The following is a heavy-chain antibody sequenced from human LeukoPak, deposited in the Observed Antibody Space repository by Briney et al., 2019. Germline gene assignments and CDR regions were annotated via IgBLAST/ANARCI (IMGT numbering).Heavy chain of an antibody. Sequence: PSETLSLTCTVSGGSISSYYWSWIRQPPGKGLEWIGYIYYSGSTNYNPSLKSRVTISVKTSKNQFSLKLRSVTAADTAVYYCARDSGEVPDYWGQGTLVTVSS. V-gene: IGHV4-59*01. CDR1: GGSISSYY. J-gene: IGHJ4*02. CDR2: IYYSGST. CDR3: ARDSGEVPDY. D-gene: IGHD3-10*01.